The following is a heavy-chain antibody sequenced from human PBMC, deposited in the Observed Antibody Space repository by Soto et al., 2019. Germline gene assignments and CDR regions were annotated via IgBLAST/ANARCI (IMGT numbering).Heavy chain of an antibody. CDR3: VRSGYCPNGVCYFGAFDY. D-gene: IGHD2-8*01. Sequence: QVQLVQSGAEVKKPGASVKVSCKASGYTFTSYDINWVRQATGQGLEWMGWMKPNSGNTGYAQKFQGRVTMTRNTSISTAYMELSSLGSEDTAVYYCVRSGYCPNGVCYFGAFDYWGQGTLVTVSS. V-gene: IGHV1-8*01. CDR1: GYTFTSYD. J-gene: IGHJ4*02. CDR2: MKPNSGNT.